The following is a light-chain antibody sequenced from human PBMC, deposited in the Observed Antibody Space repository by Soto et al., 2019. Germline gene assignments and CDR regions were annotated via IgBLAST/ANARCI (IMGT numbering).Light chain of an antibody. CDR2: GNS. CDR3: KSYDSSLSGSV. J-gene: IGLJ2*01. V-gene: IGLV1-40*01. CDR1: SSNIGAGYD. Sequence: QSVLTQPPSVSGAPGQRVTISSTGSSSNIGAGYDVHWYQQLPGTAPKLLIYGNSNRPSGVPDRFSGSKSGTSASLAITGLQAEDEADYYCKSYDSSLSGSVFGGGTKLPS.